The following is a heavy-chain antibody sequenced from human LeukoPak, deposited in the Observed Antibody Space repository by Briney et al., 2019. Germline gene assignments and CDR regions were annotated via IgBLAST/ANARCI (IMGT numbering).Heavy chain of an antibody. CDR3: ARDSSYCTSCICFDVFDI. CDR2: IKRGGSGE. CDR1: GFTFSSYW. D-gene: IGHD2-2*01. Sequence: GGSLRLSCAASGFTFSSYWMTWVRQAPGKGLEWVAYIKRGGSGENYTDSVKGRFTISRDNAKNSLFLQMNSLRAEDTAVYYCARDSSYCTSCICFDVFDIWGQGTMVAVSS. V-gene: IGHV3-7*04. J-gene: IGHJ3*02.